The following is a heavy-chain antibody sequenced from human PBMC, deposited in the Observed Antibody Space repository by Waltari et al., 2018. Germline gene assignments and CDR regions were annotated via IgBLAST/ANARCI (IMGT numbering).Heavy chain of an antibody. CDR3: ARLVVVAATFDY. CDR2: IYYSGST. CDR1: CGSISLGAYY. V-gene: IGHV4-30-4*01. D-gene: IGHD2-15*01. J-gene: IGHJ4*02. Sequence: QVQLQESGPGLVKPSQTLSLTCTVSCGSISLGAYYWIWIGQPPGKGLEWIWYIYYSGSTYYNPSLKSRVTISVDTSKNQFSRKLSSVTAADTAVYYCARLVVVAATFDYWGQGTLVTVSS.